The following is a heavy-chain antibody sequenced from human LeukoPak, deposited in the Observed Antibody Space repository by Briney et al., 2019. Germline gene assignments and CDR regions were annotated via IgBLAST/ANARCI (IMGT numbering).Heavy chain of an antibody. V-gene: IGHV1-46*01. Sequence: VASVKVSCKASGYTFTTSYIHWARQAPGQGFQWMGVIDPSGGSTSYAQKFQGRVTMTSDTSTSTVYMVLSSLKTEDTAVYYCARDLGDTNYVMFGGNYWGQGTLVTVSS. CDR3: ARDLGDTNYVMFGGNY. D-gene: IGHD3-10*02. CDR1: GYTFTTSY. J-gene: IGHJ4*02. CDR2: IDPSGGST.